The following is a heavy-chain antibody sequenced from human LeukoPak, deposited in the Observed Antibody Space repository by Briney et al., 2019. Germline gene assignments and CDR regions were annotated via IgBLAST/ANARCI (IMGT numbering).Heavy chain of an antibody. Sequence: GGSLRLSCAASGFTFSNAWMSWVRQAPGKGLEWVGRIKSKTDGGTTDYAAPVKGRFTISRDDSKNTLYLQMNSLKTEDTAVYYCTTDYYDSSGYYKDYFDYWGREPWSPSPQ. D-gene: IGHD3-22*01. J-gene: IGHJ4*02. CDR1: GFTFSNAW. CDR2: IKSKTDGGTT. CDR3: TTDYYDSSGYYKDYFDY. V-gene: IGHV3-15*01.